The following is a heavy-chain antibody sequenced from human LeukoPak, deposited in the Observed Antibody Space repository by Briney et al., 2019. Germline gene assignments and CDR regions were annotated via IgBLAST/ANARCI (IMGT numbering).Heavy chain of an antibody. Sequence: SETLSRTCTVSGGSISSYYWSWIRQPPGKGLEWIGYIYYSGSTNYNPSLKSRVTISVDTSKNQFSLKLSSVTAADTAVYYCARLTEWRGYYYYYMDVWGKGTTVTVSS. CDR2: IYYSGST. D-gene: IGHD1-20*01. J-gene: IGHJ6*03. V-gene: IGHV4-59*01. CDR3: ARLTEWRGYYYYYMDV. CDR1: GGSISSYY.